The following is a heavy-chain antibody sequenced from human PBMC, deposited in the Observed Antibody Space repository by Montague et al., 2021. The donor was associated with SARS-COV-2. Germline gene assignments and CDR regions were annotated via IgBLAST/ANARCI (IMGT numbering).Heavy chain of an antibody. V-gene: IGHV3-23*01. CDR3: AKGGLACNALRCWYYFDS. J-gene: IGHJ4*02. CDR2: ISNGSYAS. Sequence: SLRLSCEASGFTFSIYAMTWVRQALGLGLELISAISNGSYASYYADSXKVRFTISRDNSQNTLYLQLNRLRAEDTALYYCAKGGLACNALRCWYYFDSWGQGTLVTVSS. CDR1: GFTFSIYA. D-gene: IGHD2/OR15-2a*01.